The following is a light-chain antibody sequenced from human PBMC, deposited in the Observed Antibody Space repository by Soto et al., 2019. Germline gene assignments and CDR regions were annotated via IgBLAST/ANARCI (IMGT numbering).Light chain of an antibody. Sequence: QSALTQPASVSGSPGQSITISCTGTSSDVGGYKYVSWYQQRPGKAPKLMIYEVTNRPSGVSNRFSGSKSGNTASLTISRLQADDEADYYCSSYTSSGTLVVFGGGTKLTVL. CDR1: SSDVGGYKY. CDR2: EVT. J-gene: IGLJ2*01. CDR3: SSYTSSGTLVV. V-gene: IGLV2-14*01.